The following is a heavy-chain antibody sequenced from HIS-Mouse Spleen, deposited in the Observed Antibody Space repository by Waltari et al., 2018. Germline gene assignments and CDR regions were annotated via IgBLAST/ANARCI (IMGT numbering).Heavy chain of an antibody. D-gene: IGHD6-13*01. V-gene: IGHV4-39*07. Sequence: QLQLQESGPGLVKPSATMSLTCTVAGGSISSSRYYWGWIRPPPGKGLEWIGSIYYSGSTYYNPSLKSRVTISVDTSKNQFSLKLSSVTAADTAVYYCAREIPYSSSWYDWYFDLWGRGTLVTVSS. CDR2: IYYSGST. CDR3: AREIPYSSSWYDWYFDL. CDR1: GGSISSSRYY. J-gene: IGHJ2*01.